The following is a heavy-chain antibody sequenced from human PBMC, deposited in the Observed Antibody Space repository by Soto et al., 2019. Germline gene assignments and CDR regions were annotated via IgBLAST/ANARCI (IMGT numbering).Heavy chain of an antibody. Sequence: EVQLVESGGGLVKPGGSLRLSCAASGFTFSSYSMNWVRQAPGKGLEWVSSISSSSSYIYYADSVKGRFTISRDNAKNSVYLQMNSLRAEDTAVYYCARDGIVVVPAAGYYYYGMDVWGQGTTVTVSS. CDR1: GFTFSSYS. CDR2: ISSSSSYI. J-gene: IGHJ6*02. V-gene: IGHV3-21*01. D-gene: IGHD2-2*01. CDR3: ARDGIVVVPAAGYYYYGMDV.